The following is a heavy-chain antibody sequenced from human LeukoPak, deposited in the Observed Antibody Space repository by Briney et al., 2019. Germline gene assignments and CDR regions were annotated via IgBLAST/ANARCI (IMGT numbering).Heavy chain of an antibody. CDR1: GFTVSSNE. D-gene: IGHD3-22*01. CDR2: IYSGGST. Sequence: GSLRLPCAASGFTVSSNEMSWVRQAPGKGLEWVSVIYSGGSTYYADSVKGRFTISRDNSKNTLYLQMNSLRAEDTAVYYCARDAYSSGYLSYGMDVWGQGTTVTVSS. V-gene: IGHV3-66*01. J-gene: IGHJ6*02. CDR3: ARDAYSSGYLSYGMDV.